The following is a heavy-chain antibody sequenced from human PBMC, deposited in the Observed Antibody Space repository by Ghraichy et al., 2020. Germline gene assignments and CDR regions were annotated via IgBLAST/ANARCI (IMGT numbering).Heavy chain of an antibody. Sequence: SGTLSLTCTVSGGSISSSSYYWGWIRQPPGKGLEWIGYIYYSGSTYYNPSLRSRVTISVDTSKNQFSLKLSSVTAADTAVYYCARSPYSNEYFQHWGQGTLVTVSS. CDR1: GGSISSSSYY. CDR3: ARSPYSNEYFQH. V-gene: IGHV4-39*07. D-gene: IGHD2-21*01. CDR2: IYYSGST. J-gene: IGHJ1*01.